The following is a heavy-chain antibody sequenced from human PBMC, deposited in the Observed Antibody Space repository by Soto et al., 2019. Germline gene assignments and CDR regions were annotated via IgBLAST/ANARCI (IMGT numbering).Heavy chain of an antibody. J-gene: IGHJ4*02. D-gene: IGHD2-21*01. V-gene: IGHV5-51*01. CDR1: GYSFVSYW. CDR2: IYPGDSDT. CDR3: ARTDGYEIEY. Sequence: HGESLKISCQGSGYSFVSYWIAWVRQRPGKGLEWMGSIYPGDSDTTNSPSFQGQVTMSVEKSITTVYLQWKSLKASDSAIYYCARTDGYEIEYWGQGTLVTVSS.